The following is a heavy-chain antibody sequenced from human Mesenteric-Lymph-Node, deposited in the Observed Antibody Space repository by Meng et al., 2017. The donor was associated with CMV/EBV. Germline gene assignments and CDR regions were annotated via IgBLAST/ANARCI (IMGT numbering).Heavy chain of an antibody. D-gene: IGHD5-12*01. CDR2: ISDSGGST. J-gene: IGHJ4*02. V-gene: IGHV3-23*01. CDR1: GFTFSSYA. Sequence: GESLKISCAASGFTFSSYAVSWVRQAPGKGLEWVSTISDSGGSTYYAVSVKGRFTISRDNSKNTLYLQMNSLRAEDTAIYYCAKQGGYSDLNYFDYWGQGTLVTVSS. CDR3: AKQGGYSDLNYFDY.